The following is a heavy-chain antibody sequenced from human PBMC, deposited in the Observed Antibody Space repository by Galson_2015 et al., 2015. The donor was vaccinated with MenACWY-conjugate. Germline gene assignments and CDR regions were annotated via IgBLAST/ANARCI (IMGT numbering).Heavy chain of an antibody. CDR2: INPGGSST. V-gene: IGHV3-74*01. D-gene: IGHD1-26*01. Sequence: SLRLSCAASGFIFNTYWMNWVRHAPGKGLVWVSRINPGGSSTTYADSVKDRFTISRDNAKNTLYLQMKSLRPEYTAVFYCAKSRGASCYFDAWGQGTLVTVSS. J-gene: IGHJ4*02. CDR1: GFIFNTYW. CDR3: AKSRGASCYFDA.